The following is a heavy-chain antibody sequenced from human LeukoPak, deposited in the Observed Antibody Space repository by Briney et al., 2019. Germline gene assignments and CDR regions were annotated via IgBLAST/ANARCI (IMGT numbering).Heavy chain of an antibody. CDR3: ARDRGSCYDYNAPFDY. V-gene: IGHV3-30*04. Sequence: GGSLRLSCAASGFTFSRFAMHWVRQAPGKGMEWVALISYDGSNHYYAVSLKGRFTISIDNSNNTLYLQMNSLRAEDTAVYYCARDRGSCYDYNAPFDYWGQGTLVTVSS. J-gene: IGHJ4*02. CDR1: GFTFSRFA. CDR2: ISYDGSNH. D-gene: IGHD5-12*01.